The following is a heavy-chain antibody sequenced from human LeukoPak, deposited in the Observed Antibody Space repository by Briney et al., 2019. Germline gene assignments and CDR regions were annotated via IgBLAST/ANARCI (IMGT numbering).Heavy chain of an antibody. CDR3: ARDYYDDAFDI. CDR1: GGSISSSDYY. CDR2: IYYSGST. V-gene: IGHV4-39*07. J-gene: IGHJ3*02. D-gene: IGHD3-22*01. Sequence: SETLSLTCTVSGGSISSSDYYWGWIRQPPGKGLEWIGSIYYSGSTYYNPSLKSRVSISVDTSKSQFSLTLTSVTAADTAVYYCARDYYDDAFDIWGQGTMVTVSS.